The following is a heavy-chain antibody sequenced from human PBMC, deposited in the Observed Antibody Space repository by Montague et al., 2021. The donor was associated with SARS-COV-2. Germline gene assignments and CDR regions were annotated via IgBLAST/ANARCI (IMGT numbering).Heavy chain of an antibody. CDR3: AGGQQMNYFDF. Sequence: SETLSLTCAVSGASITTYYWRWIRQPPGQGLEWIGHIYYNEKTNYNPSLKSRVTISMDTPKNHFSLTVTSVTAADTALYFCAGGQQMNYFDFWGQATLVTVSS. CDR1: GASITTYY. D-gene: IGHD1/OR15-1a*01. J-gene: IGHJ4*02. CDR2: IYYNEKT. V-gene: IGHV4-59*13.